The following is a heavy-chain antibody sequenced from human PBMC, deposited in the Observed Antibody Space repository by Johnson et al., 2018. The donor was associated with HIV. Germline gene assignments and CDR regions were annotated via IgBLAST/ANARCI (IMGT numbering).Heavy chain of an antibody. J-gene: IGHJ3*02. Sequence: VQLVESGGGLIQPGGSLRLSCAASGFTVSNNYMSWVRQAPGKGLEWVSVIYSGGSTYYADSVKGRFTISRDNSKHTLYLQMNSLRAEDTAVYYCAKDRPYDYDSSGYPIWGQGTMVTVSS. CDR3: AKDRPYDYDSSGYPI. CDR1: GFTVSNNY. CDR2: IYSGGST. D-gene: IGHD3-22*01. V-gene: IGHV3-66*03.